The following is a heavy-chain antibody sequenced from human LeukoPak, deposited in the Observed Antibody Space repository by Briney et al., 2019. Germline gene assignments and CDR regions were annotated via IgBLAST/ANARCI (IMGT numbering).Heavy chain of an antibody. CDR2: IYYSGST. CDR3: ATGRHTAMVTDY. CDR1: GGSISSYY. D-gene: IGHD5-18*01. V-gene: IGHV4-59*01. Sequence: PSETLSLTCTVSGGSISSYYRSWIRQPPGKGLEWIGYIYYSGSTNYNPSLKSRVTISVDTSKNQFSLKLRSVTAADTAVYYCATGRHTAMVTDYWGQGTLVTVSS. J-gene: IGHJ4*02.